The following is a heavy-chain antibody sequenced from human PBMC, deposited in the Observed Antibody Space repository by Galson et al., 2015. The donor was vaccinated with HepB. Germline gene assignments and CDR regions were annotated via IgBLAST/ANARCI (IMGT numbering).Heavy chain of an antibody. V-gene: IGHV3-74*01. CDR1: GFTFSSYW. J-gene: IGHJ4*02. D-gene: IGHD3-3*01. CDR2: INSDGSST. CDR3: ARVGGGYYDFWSGYYQAYYFDY. Sequence: SLRLSCAASGFTFSSYWMHWVRQAPGKGLVWVSRINSDGSSTSYADSVKGRFTISRDNAKNTLYLQMNSLRAEDTAVYYCARVGGGYYDFWSGYYQAYYFDYWGQGTLVTVSS.